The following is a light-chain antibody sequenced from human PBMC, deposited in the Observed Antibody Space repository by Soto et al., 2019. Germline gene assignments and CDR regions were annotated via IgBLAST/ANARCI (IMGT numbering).Light chain of an antibody. J-gene: IGLJ2*01. CDR2: TND. V-gene: IGLV1-44*01. CDR1: SSNIGSNT. Sequence: QSVLTQPPSASGTPGQRVTISCSGSSSNIGSNTVNWYQQLPGTAPKLLIYTNDQRPSGVLDRFSGSKSGTSASLAISGLQSEDGADYYCAAWDDSLNGRVFGGGTKLTVL. CDR3: AAWDDSLNGRV.